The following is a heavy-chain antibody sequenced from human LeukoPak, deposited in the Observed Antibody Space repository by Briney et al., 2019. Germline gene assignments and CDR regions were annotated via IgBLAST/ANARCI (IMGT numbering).Heavy chain of an antibody. V-gene: IGHV4-39*01. CDR2: MYYSGST. CDR1: SGSISTRGHY. J-gene: IGHJ4*02. CDR3: ARHTGYNYGHVDY. D-gene: IGHD5-18*01. Sequence: SETLSLTCTISSGSISTRGHYWGWIRQPPGKGLEWIGSMYYSGSTYYNPSLDNRATISLDTSKNQVSLKLSSVTAADTAHYYCARHTGYNYGHVDYWGQGTLVTVSS.